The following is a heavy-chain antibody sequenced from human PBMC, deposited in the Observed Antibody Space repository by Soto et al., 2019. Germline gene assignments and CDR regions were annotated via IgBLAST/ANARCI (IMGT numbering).Heavy chain of an antibody. Sequence: QVQLVQSGAEVMQPGASVKVSCKASGYTFTSYYIQWVRQAPGQGLEWMGIINPSGGSTNYAQKFQGRVTMTRDTSTRTVYSVRSSMRSEDTAIYYCSRGYPPRDQLGKLTGACWGQVPLVTVSS. J-gene: IGHJ4*02. V-gene: IGHV1-46*03. D-gene: IGHD1-1*01. CDR1: GYTFTSYY. CDR2: INPSGGST. CDR3: SRGYPPRDQLGKLTGAC.